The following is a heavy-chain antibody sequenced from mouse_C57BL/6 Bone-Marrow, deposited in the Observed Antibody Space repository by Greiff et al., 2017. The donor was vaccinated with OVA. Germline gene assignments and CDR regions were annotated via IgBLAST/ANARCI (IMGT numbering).Heavy chain of an antibody. CDR3: TCDYGSSPWYFDG. D-gene: IGHD1-1*01. J-gene: IGHJ1*03. Sequence: VQLQQSGAELVRPGASVKLSCTASGFNIQDDYMHWVKQRPEQGLEWIGWIEPENGDTEYASKFQGKATITADTSSNTAYLQLSSLTSEDTAVYYCTCDYGSSPWYFDGWGTGTTVTVSS. V-gene: IGHV14-4*01. CDR2: IEPENGDT. CDR1: GFNIQDDY.